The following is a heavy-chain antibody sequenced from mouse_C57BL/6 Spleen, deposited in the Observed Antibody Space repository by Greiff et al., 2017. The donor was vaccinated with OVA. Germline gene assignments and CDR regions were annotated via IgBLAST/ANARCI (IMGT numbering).Heavy chain of an antibody. CDR3: ARDGVRRGDYYAMDY. D-gene: IGHD2-14*01. V-gene: IGHV1-64*01. J-gene: IGHJ4*01. CDR1: GYTFTSYW. Sequence: QVHVKQPGAELVKPGASVKLSCKASGYTFTSYWMHWVKQRPGQGLEWIGMIHPNSGSTNYNEKFKSKATLTVDKSSSTAYMQLSSLTSEDSAVYYCARDGVRRGDYYAMDYWGQGTSVTVSS. CDR2: IHPNSGST.